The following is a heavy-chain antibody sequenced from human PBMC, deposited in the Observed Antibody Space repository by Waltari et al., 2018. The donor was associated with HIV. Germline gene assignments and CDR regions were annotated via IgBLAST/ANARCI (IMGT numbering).Heavy chain of an antibody. CDR3: ARLVNKGWPYYIDL. Sequence: QVHLQEAGPGLVTPSQTLSLTCTVSGAPIKSDDFFWTWIRHNPGAGLEWIGYIHHTGITYYNPSLESRLVVSVDTSLNRFSLKLSSVSAADTGVYYCARLVNKGWPYYIDLWGLGTRVTVSS. V-gene: IGHV4-31*03. D-gene: IGHD6-6*01. CDR2: IHHTGIT. J-gene: IGHJ4*02. CDR1: GAPIKSDDFF.